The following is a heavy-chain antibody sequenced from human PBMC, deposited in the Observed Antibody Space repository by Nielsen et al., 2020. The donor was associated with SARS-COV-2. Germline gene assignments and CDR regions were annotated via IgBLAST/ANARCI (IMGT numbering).Heavy chain of an antibody. J-gene: IGHJ3*02. D-gene: IGHD2-21*01. V-gene: IGHV3-48*02. Sequence: GESLKISCVASGLSFSSSHMNWIRPPPGNGMEWVAYIGSGGNVDYADSVKGRFTISRDNAKNSLYLQMNSLRDDDAAVYYCARDDDWAFHTWGQGTLITVSS. CDR1: GLSFSSSH. CDR3: ARDDDWAFHT. CDR2: IGSGGNV.